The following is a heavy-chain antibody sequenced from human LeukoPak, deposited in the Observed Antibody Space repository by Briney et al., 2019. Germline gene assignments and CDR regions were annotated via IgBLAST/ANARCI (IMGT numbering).Heavy chain of an antibody. CDR2: IYSGGST. D-gene: IGHD3-10*01. CDR3: ARATMVRGVPIDFDY. CDR1: GFTVSSNY. J-gene: IGHJ4*02. Sequence: PGGSLRLSCAASGFTVSSNYMSWVRQAPGKGLEWVSVIYSGGSTYYADSVEGRFTISRDNAKNSLYLQINSLRAEDTAVYYCARATMVRGVPIDFDYWGQGTLVTVSS. V-gene: IGHV3-53*01.